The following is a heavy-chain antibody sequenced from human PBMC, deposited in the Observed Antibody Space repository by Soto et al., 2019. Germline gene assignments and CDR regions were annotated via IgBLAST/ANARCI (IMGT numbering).Heavy chain of an antibody. CDR1: GYSFTSYW. D-gene: IGHD6-19*01. V-gene: IGHV5-10-1*01. Sequence: GESLKISCKGSGYSFTSYWISWVRQMPGKGLEWMGRIDPSDSYTNYSPSFQGHVTISADKSISTAYLQWSSLKASDTAMYYCARIGYSSGWYVHYYYYGMDVWGQGTTVTV. CDR2: IDPSDSYT. J-gene: IGHJ6*02. CDR3: ARIGYSSGWYVHYYYYGMDV.